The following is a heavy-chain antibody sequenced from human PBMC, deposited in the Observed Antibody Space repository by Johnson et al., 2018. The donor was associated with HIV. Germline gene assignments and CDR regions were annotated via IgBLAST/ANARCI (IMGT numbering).Heavy chain of an antibody. CDR3: VRLHSGTGAFDI. CDR1: GFTFNDYY. CDR2: ISSSATAI. J-gene: IGHJ3*02. V-gene: IGHV3-11*04. D-gene: IGHD1-26*01. Sequence: VQLVESGGGLVKPGGSLRLSCAASGFTFNDYYMTWVRQAPGKGLECVSYISSSATAIYYTDSVKGRFTIARDNAESSLHLQMNSLRADDTAVYYCVRLHSGTGAFDIWGQGTMVSVSS.